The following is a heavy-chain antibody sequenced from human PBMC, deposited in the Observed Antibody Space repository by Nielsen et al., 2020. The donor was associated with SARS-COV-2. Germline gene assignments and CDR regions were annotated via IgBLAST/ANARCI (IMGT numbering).Heavy chain of an antibody. CDR2: IYYSGST. CDR1: GGSISSYY. CDR3: ARAGYSSSWSDV. J-gene: IGHJ4*02. D-gene: IGHD6-13*01. Sequence: SETLSLTCTVSGGSISSYYWSWIRQPPGKGLEWIGYIYYSGSTYYNPSLKSRVTISVDTSKNQFSLKLSSVTAADTAVYYCARAGYSSSWSDVWGQGTLVTVSS. V-gene: IGHV4-59*12.